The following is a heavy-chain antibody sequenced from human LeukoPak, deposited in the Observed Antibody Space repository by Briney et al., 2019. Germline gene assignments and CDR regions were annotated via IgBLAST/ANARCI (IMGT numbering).Heavy chain of an antibody. CDR2: INPSGGST. Sequence: ASVKVSCKASGYTFTSYYMHWVRQAPGQGLEWMGIINPSGGSTSYAQKFQGRVTMTRDTSTSTVYMGLSSLRSEDTAVYYCARGTMVRGVIIFPLGYWGQGTLVTVSS. CDR3: ARGTMVRGVIIFPLGY. CDR1: GYTFTSYY. J-gene: IGHJ4*02. V-gene: IGHV1-46*01. D-gene: IGHD3-10*01.